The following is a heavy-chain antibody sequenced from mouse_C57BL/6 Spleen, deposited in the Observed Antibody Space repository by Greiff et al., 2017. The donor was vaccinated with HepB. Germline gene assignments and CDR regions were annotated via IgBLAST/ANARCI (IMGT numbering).Heavy chain of an antibody. J-gene: IGHJ3*01. D-gene: IGHD2-5*01. V-gene: IGHV5-9-1*02. CDR1: GFTFSSYA. Sequence: DVMLVESGEGLVKPGGSLKLSCAASGFTFSSYAMSWVRQTPEKRLEWVAYISSGGDYIYYADTVKGRFTISRDNARNTLYLQMSSLKSEDTAMYYCTIYSNPFAYWGQGTLVTVSA. CDR2: ISSGGDYI. CDR3: TIYSNPFAY.